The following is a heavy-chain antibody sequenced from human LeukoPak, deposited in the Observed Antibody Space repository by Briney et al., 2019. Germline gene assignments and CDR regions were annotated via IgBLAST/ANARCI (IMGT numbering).Heavy chain of an antibody. CDR3: ARGGNADY. CDR2: INSDGSST. J-gene: IGHJ4*02. CDR1: GFTFSSYW. Sequence: GESLTLSCAASGFTFSSYWMHWVRQAPGRGLVWVSRINSDGSSTSYADSVTGRFTISRDHAKHTPYQQLTSLSAEDTAVYYCARGGNADYWGQGTLVTVSS. V-gene: IGHV3-74*01.